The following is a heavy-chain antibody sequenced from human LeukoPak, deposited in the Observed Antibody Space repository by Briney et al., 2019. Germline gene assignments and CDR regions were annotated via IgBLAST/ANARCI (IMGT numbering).Heavy chain of an antibody. Sequence: PGGSLRLSCAASGFTFSNAWMSWVRQAPGKGLEWVGRIKSKTDGGTTDYAAPVKGRFTISRDDSKNTLYLQMNSLKTEDTAVYYWHTPGYEILTGYTDYFDYWGQGTLVTVSS. CDR2: IKSKTDGGTT. CDR1: GFTFSNAW. V-gene: IGHV3-15*01. CDR3: HTPGYEILTGYTDYFDY. J-gene: IGHJ4*02. D-gene: IGHD3-9*01.